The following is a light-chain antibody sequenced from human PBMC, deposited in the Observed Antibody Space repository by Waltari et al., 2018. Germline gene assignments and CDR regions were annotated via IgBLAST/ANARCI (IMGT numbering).Light chain of an antibody. CDR3: ATWDDSLGGYVV. J-gene: IGLJ2*01. V-gene: IGLV1-47*01. Sequence: SVLTQPPAASGTPGQRVTISCSGSSSNIGRNYVYWYQKVPGTAPKLLIYRDDQRPSGVPDRFSVSKSGTPASLAISGLRSEDEAEYYCATWDDSLGGYVVFGGGTKLTVL. CDR1: SSNIGRNY. CDR2: RDD.